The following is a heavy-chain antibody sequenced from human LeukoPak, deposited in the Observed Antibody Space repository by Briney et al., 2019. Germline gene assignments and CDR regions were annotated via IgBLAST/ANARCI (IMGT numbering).Heavy chain of an antibody. V-gene: IGHV3-23*01. D-gene: IGHD3-10*01. J-gene: IGHJ4*02. CDR2: LSGRGGSI. CDR1: GFTFRSYA. Sequence: GGSLRLSCAASGFTFRSYAMTWVRQAPGKGLEWVSSLSGRGGSIYYADSVKGRFTISRDNSKNTLYLQMNSLRAEDTAVYYCAKDMAEVPGPSDYWGQRTLVTVSS. CDR3: AKDMAEVPGPSDY.